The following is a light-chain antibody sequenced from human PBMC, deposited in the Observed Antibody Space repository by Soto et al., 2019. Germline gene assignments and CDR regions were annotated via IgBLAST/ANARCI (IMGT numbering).Light chain of an antibody. CDR1: QSVSSY. CDR2: DTS. V-gene: IGKV3-11*01. CDR3: QQRSNWPIT. J-gene: IGKJ5*01. Sequence: EIVLTQSPATLSLSTGERATLSCRASQSVSSYLAWYQQKPGQAPRLLIYDTSNRATGIPARFSGSWSGTDFTLTISSLEPEDFAVYYCQQRSNWPITFGQGTRLEI.